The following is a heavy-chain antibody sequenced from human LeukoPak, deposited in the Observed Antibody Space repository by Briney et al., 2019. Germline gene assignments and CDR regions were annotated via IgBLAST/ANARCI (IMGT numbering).Heavy chain of an antibody. J-gene: IGHJ6*02. CDR2: INTNTGNP. Sequence: ASVKVSCKASGYTLTSYAMNWVRQAPGQGLEWMGWINTNTGNPTYAHGFTGRFVFSLDTSDSTAYLQISSLKAKDTAVYYCARDYYNYGMDVWGQGTTVTVSS. V-gene: IGHV7-4-1*02. CDR3: ARDYYNYGMDV. CDR1: GYTLTSYA.